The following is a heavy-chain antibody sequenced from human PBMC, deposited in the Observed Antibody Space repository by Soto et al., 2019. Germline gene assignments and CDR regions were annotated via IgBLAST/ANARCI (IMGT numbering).Heavy chain of an antibody. CDR1: GFTFKYFW. CDR3: ARGNYGGFDY. V-gene: IGHV3-74*01. J-gene: IGHJ4*02. Sequence: EVQLVESGGGLVQPGGSLRLSCTASGFTFKYFWMHWVRQAPGKGLVWVSRIHSDGSSTTYADSVKGRFTISRDDAKNTLYLQMNSLRAEDTAIYYCARGNYGGFDYWGQGTLVTVSS. CDR2: IHSDGSST. D-gene: IGHD4-17*01.